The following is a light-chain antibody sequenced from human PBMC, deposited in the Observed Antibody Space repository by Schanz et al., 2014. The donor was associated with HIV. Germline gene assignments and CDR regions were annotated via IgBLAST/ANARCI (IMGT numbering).Light chain of an antibody. Sequence: EIVMTQTPATLSVSPGERATLSCRASQSVSTKLAWYQQKPGQAPRLLIYGASTRATGIPARFSGSGSGTEFTLTISRLEPEDFAVYYCQQYGSSFGPGTKVEIK. CDR3: QQYGSS. J-gene: IGKJ3*01. CDR2: GAS. V-gene: IGKV3-15*01. CDR1: QSVSTK.